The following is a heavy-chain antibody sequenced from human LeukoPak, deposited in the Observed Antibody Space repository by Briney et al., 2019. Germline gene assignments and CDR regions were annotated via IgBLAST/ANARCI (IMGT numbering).Heavy chain of an antibody. CDR3: ARGDFWSGYSFDY. D-gene: IGHD3-3*01. CDR1: GGSISSDY. J-gene: IGHJ4*02. Sequence: PSETLSLTCTVSGGSISSDYWSWIRQPPGKGLEWIGYIYYRGSTNYNPSLKSRVTISVDTSKNQFSLKLSSVTAADTAVYYCARGDFWSGYSFDYWGQGTLVTVSS. V-gene: IGHV4-59*12. CDR2: IYYRGST.